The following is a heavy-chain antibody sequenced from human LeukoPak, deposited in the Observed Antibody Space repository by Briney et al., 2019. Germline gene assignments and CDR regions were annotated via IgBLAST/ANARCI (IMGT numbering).Heavy chain of an antibody. V-gene: IGHV1-2*02. Sequence: ASVRVSCKSSGYTFTGYYMHWVRQAPGQGLEWMGWINPNTGVTNYAQKFQGRVTLTRDTSIITAYMELTRLRSDDTAMYYCARDRTTVTTGYYGMDVWGQGTTLTVSS. D-gene: IGHD4-17*01. J-gene: IGHJ6*02. CDR1: GYTFTGYY. CDR2: INPNTGVT. CDR3: ARDRTTVTTGYYGMDV.